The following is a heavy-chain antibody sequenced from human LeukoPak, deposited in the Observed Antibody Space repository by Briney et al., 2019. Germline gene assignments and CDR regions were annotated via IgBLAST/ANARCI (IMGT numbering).Heavy chain of an antibody. Sequence: GSLRLSFAASGFTLSSFWINWVRQAPGKGVEWVANIKQDGSEKYYVDSVKGRFTITRDNAKNSLYLQMNSLRAEDTAVYYCAREGGAVADYWGQGTLVTVSS. CDR2: IKQDGSEK. D-gene: IGHD6-19*01. V-gene: IGHV3-7*01. J-gene: IGHJ4*02. CDR1: GFTLSSFW. CDR3: AREGGAVADY.